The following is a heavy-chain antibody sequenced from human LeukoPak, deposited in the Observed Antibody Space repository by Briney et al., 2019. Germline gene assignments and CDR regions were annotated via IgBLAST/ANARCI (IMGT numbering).Heavy chain of an antibody. Sequence: SGPTLVNPTQTLTLTCTFSGFSLSTSGVGVGWIRQPPERALEWLALIYWNDIKFYNPSLNVRLTITKDTSKNQVVLTVTNMDPVDTATYYCARTVAYYYDSSGYFGLPFDYWGQGTLVTVSS. CDR3: ARTVAYYYDSSGYFGLPFDY. CDR2: IYWNDIK. J-gene: IGHJ4*02. D-gene: IGHD3-22*01. V-gene: IGHV2-5*01. CDR1: GFSLSTSGVG.